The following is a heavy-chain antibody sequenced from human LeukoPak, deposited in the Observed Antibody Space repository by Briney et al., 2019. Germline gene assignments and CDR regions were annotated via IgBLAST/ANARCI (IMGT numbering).Heavy chain of an antibody. D-gene: IGHD3-10*01. J-gene: IGHJ4*02. CDR2: MYYNGSM. Sequence: SSETLSLTCTVSGGSISSHYWSWIRQPPGKGLEWIGYMYYNGSMNYNPSLKSRVAISADTSKNQFSLKLSSVTAADTAVYYCASRYGSGSYGFDYWGQGTLVTVSS. CDR1: GGSISSHY. CDR3: ASRYGSGSYGFDY. V-gene: IGHV4-59*11.